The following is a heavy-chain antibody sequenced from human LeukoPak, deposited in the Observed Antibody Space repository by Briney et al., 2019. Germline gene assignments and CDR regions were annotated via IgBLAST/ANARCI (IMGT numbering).Heavy chain of an antibody. CDR1: GFTVSSNY. D-gene: IGHD2-15*01. Sequence: GGSLRLSCAASGFTVSSNYMSWVRQAPGKGLEWVSVIYSGGSTYYADSVKGRFTISRDNSKNTLYLQMNSLRAEDTAVYYCARGGRSGGSCYFDYWGQGTLVTVSS. CDR3: ARGGRSGGSCYFDY. V-gene: IGHV3-66*01. CDR2: IYSGGST. J-gene: IGHJ4*02.